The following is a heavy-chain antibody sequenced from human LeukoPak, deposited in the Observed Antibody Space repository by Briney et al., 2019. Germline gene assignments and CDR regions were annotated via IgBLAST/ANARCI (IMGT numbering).Heavy chain of an antibody. CDR2: MNPNNGGT. V-gene: IGHV1-2*02. D-gene: IGHD1-26*01. CDR1: GYTFTGYY. Sequence: ASVKVSCKASGYTFTGYYLHWVRQAPGQGLEWMGWMNPNNGGTNYAQKFQGRVTMTRDTSISTAYMELRSLRSDDTAVYYCARDREWELQTFDYWGQGTLVTVSS. CDR3: ARDREWELQTFDY. J-gene: IGHJ4*02.